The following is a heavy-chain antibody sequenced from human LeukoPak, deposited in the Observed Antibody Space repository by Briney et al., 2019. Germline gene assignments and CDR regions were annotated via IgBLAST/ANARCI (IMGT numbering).Heavy chain of an antibody. Sequence: GGSLKLSCAASGFTFSGSAMHWVRQASGKGLEWVGRISSKANSYATAYAASVKGRFTISRDDSKTTAYLQMNSLKTEDTAVYYCITAGDTAMVLHYWGKGTLVTVSS. CDR3: ITAGDTAMVLHY. D-gene: IGHD5-18*01. CDR1: GFTFSGSA. J-gene: IGHJ4*02. CDR2: ISSKANSYAT. V-gene: IGHV3-73*01.